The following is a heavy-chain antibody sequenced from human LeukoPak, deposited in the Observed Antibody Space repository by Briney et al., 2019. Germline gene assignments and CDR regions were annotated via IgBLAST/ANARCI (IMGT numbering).Heavy chain of an antibody. V-gene: IGHV1-2*06. CDR2: INPNSGGT. CDR1: GYTFTGYY. CDR3: ARGHQIIRSMRLGYYYYYMDV. D-gene: IGHD2/OR15-2a*01. Sequence: GASVKVSCKASGYTFTGYYMHWVRQAPGQGLEWMGRINPNSGGTNYAQKFQGRVTMTRDTSISTAYMELSSLRSEDTAVYYCARGHQIIRSMRLGYYYYYMDVWGKGTTVTVSS. J-gene: IGHJ6*03.